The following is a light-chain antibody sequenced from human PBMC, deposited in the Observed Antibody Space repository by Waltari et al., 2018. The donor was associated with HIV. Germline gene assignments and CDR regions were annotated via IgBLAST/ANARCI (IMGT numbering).Light chain of an antibody. V-gene: IGKV1D-16*01. CDR2: AAS. Sequence: IQMTKSPSSLSASVGDRVTITCRASNGISNWLAWYQQKPQKAPKPLISAASSLQSGVPSRFSGSGSGTDFTLTISSLQPEDFATYYCLQYDSYPYTFGQGTKLEIK. J-gene: IGKJ2*01. CDR3: LQYDSYPYT. CDR1: NGISNW.